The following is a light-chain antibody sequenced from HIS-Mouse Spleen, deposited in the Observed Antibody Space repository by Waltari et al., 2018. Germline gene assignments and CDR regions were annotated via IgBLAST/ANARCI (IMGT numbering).Light chain of an antibody. CDR2: DVS. J-gene: IGLJ3*02. CDR3: SSYTSSSTRV. V-gene: IGLV2-14*03. CDR1: SSDVAGYNY. Sequence: QSALTQPASVSGSPGQSITISCTGTSSDVAGYNYVPWYQQHPGKAPNLMIYDVSNRPSGVSNRFSGSKSGNTASLTISGLQAEDEADYYCSSYTSSSTRVFGGGTKLTVL.